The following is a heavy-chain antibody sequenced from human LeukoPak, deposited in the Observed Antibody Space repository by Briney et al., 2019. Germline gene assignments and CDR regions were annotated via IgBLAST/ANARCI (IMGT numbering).Heavy chain of an antibody. CDR3: ARRLKLGSSASWRWFDP. CDR1: GYTFTNFG. D-gene: IGHD2-2*01. Sequence: ASVKVSCKASGYTFTNFGISWMRRAPGQGLEWMGWIRGDGSFGDYAEKFQGRVTMTTDTSTNTVSMELRSLGPDDTAIYYCARRLKLGSSASWRWFDPWGQGTLVTVYS. CDR2: IRGDGSFG. V-gene: IGHV1-18*01. J-gene: IGHJ5*02.